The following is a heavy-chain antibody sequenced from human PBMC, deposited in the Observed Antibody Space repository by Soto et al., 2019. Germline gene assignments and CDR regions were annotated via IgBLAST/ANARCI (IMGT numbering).Heavy chain of an antibody. Sequence: GGSLRLSCAASGFTFSNYAMSWVRQRPGEGLEWVSAISGRGGSTYYADSVKGRFTISRDNSKNTVYLQMNSLRAEDTAMYYCAAGEPLNYRGQGPLVTVSS. V-gene: IGHV3-23*01. CDR1: GFTFSNYA. D-gene: IGHD3-10*01. J-gene: IGHJ4*02. CDR2: ISGRGGST. CDR3: AAGEPLNY.